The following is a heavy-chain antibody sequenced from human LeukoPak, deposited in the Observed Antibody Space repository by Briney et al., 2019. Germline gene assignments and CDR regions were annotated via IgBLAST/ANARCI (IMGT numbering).Heavy chain of an antibody. Sequence: PGGSLRLSCAASGFTVSSNYMSWVRQAPGKGLEWVSVIHSGGSTYYADSVKGRFTISRHNSKHTLYLQMNSLRAEDTAVYYCARDPGSDIVAAAGTGPYYYGMDVWGQGTTVTVSS. CDR3: ARDPGSDIVAAAGTGPYYYGMDV. J-gene: IGHJ6*02. CDR1: GFTVSSNY. CDR2: IHSGGST. D-gene: IGHD6-13*01. V-gene: IGHV3-53*04.